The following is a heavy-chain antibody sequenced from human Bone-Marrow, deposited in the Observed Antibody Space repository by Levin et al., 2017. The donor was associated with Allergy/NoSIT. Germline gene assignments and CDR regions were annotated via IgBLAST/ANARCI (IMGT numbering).Heavy chain of an antibody. J-gene: IGHJ6*03. Sequence: GESLKISCTISGFIFADYAMNWVRQAPGRGLEWVSSLDGSSGKTHYADVVKGRFIISREYSKNTLFLQMNSLRVEDTARYYCAKAGTTVMLDYSYLDVWGEGTAVTVSS. CDR1: GFIFADYA. CDR3: AKAGTTVMLDYSYLDV. V-gene: IGHV3-23*01. D-gene: IGHD4-17*01. CDR2: LDGSSGKT.